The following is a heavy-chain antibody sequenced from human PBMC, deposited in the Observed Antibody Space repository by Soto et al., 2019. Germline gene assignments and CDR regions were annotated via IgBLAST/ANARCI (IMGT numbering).Heavy chain of an antibody. J-gene: IGHJ4*02. CDR1: GGSISSSSYY. V-gene: IGHV4-39*01. Sequence: SETLSLTCTVSGGSISSSSYYWGWIRQPPGKGLEWIGSIYYSGSTYYNPPLKSRVTISVDTSKNQFSLKLSSVTAADTAVYYCARHVLYSSSWYYFDYWGQGTLVTVSS. CDR3: ARHVLYSSSWYYFDY. CDR2: IYYSGST. D-gene: IGHD6-13*01.